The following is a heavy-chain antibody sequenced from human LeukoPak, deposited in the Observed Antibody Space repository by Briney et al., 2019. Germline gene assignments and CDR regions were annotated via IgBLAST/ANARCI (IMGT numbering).Heavy chain of an antibody. V-gene: IGHV3-7*03. CDR1: GFTFRSYW. CDR3: AKAPVAGTVWFDP. Sequence: GGSLRLSCAASGFTFRSYWMTWVRQYPGKGLEWVANIKQDGSEKYYVDSVKGRFTISRDNAKNSLYLQMNSLRAEDTALYYCAKAPVAGTVWFDPWGQGTLVTVSS. D-gene: IGHD6-19*01. J-gene: IGHJ5*02. CDR2: IKQDGSEK.